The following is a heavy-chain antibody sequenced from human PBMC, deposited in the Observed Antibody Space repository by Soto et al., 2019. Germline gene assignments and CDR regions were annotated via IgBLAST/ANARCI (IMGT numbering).Heavy chain of an antibody. D-gene: IGHD3-3*01. J-gene: IGHJ6*02. CDR2: IDPINGET. CDR3: ARGRNYDTAQEYYYYGMDV. V-gene: IGHV1-24*01. Sequence: GASVKVSCKVSGYSLTDLRMHWVRQAPGKGLEWMGGIDPINGETNYAQKLQGRVTITADESASTAYMELSSLRSEDTAVYYCARGRNYDTAQEYYYYGMDVWGQGTTVTVSS. CDR1: GYSLTDLR.